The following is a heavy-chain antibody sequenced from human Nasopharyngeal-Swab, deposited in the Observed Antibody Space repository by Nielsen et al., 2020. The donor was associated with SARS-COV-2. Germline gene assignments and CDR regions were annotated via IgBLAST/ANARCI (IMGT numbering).Heavy chain of an antibody. V-gene: IGHV3-7*03. CDR2: IKQDGSEK. D-gene: IGHD3-22*01. J-gene: IGHJ4*02. CDR3: ARVTPTLYDSSGYLFDY. CDR1: GFTFSSYW. Sequence: GESLKISCAASGFTFSSYWMSWVRQAPGKGLEWVANIKQDGSEKYYVDSVKGRFTISRDNAKNSLYLQMNSLRAEDTAVYYCARVTPTLYDSSGYLFDYWGQGTLVTVSS.